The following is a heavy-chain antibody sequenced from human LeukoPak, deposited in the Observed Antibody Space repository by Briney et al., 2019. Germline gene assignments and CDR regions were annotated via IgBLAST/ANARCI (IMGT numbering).Heavy chain of an antibody. Sequence: ESLKISCKGSGYSINNYWIGWVRQMPGKGLEWMGIIYPADSDIRYSPSFQGQVTISADKSISTVYLQWSSLKASDTAMYYCARQEYCSGGSCYTWFDPWGQGTLVTVSS. CDR2: IYPADSDI. V-gene: IGHV5-51*01. D-gene: IGHD2-15*01. J-gene: IGHJ5*02. CDR3: ARQEYCSGGSCYTWFDP. CDR1: GYSINNYW.